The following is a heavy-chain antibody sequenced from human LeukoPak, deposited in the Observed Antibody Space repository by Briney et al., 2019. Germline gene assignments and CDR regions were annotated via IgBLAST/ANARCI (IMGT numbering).Heavy chain of an antibody. CDR1: GYTFIGYY. Sequence: SVKVSCKASGYTFIGYYIHWVRQAPGQGLEWMGWINPKNGGTNYLQKFQGRVIMTRATSVSTAYMELSRLRSDATAVYYCARGFGYSTAYDLDSWGQGTLVTVSS. CDR2: INPKNGGT. CDR3: ARGFGYSTAYDLDS. D-gene: IGHD5-12*01. J-gene: IGHJ4*02. V-gene: IGHV1-2*02.